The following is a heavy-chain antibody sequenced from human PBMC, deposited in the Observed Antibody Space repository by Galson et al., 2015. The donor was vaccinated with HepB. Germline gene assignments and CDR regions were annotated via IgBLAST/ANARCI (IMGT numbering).Heavy chain of an antibody. CDR2: ISSSGSTI. V-gene: IGHV3-48*03. J-gene: IGHJ2*01. CDR1: GFTFSSYE. CDR3: ARDQGEGIPYIPKTATSIPWYFDL. Sequence: SLRLSCAASGFTFSSYEMNWVRQAPGKGLEWVSYISSSGSTIYYADSVKGRFTISRDNAKNSLYLQMNSLRAEDTAVYYCARDQGEGIPYIPKTATSIPWYFDLWGRGTLVTVSS. D-gene: IGHD2-21*02.